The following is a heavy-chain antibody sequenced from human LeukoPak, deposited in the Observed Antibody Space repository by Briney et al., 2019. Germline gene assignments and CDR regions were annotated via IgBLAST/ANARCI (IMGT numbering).Heavy chain of an antibody. CDR3: AKDTSIGKYCTSGVCSPFDY. V-gene: IGHV3-23*01. CDR2: ISDSGDYT. D-gene: IGHD2-8*01. Sequence: GGSLRLSCAGSGFTFSSYAMSWVRQAPGKGLEWVSAISDSGDYTYYADSVKGRFTISRDNSKNTLYLQVNSLRAEDTAVYYCAKDTSIGKYCTSGVCSPFDYWGQGTLVTVSS. CDR1: GFTFSSYA. J-gene: IGHJ4*02.